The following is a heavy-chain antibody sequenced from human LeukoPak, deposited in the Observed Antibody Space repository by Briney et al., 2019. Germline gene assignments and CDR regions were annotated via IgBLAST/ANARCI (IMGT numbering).Heavy chain of an antibody. CDR3: AKDRAQWELLPADY. J-gene: IGHJ4*02. Sequence: GGSLRLSCAAFGFTFSSYAMSWVRQAPGKGLEWVSAISGSGGSTYYADSVKGRFTISRDNSKNTLYLQMNSLRAEDTAVYYCAKDRAQWELLPADYWGQGTLVTVSS. CDR1: GFTFSSYA. V-gene: IGHV3-23*01. CDR2: ISGSGGST. D-gene: IGHD1-26*01.